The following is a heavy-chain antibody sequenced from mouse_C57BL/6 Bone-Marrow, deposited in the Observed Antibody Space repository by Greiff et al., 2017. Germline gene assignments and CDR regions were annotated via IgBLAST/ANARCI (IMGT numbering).Heavy chain of an antibody. Sequence: VQLQQSGAELMKPGASVKLSCKATGYTFTGYWIEWVKQRPGHGLEWIGEILPGSGSTNYNEKVKGKATFTADTSSNTAYRQLSSLTTEDSAISDCASRRWSSFAYWGQGTLVTVSA. CDR2: ILPGSGST. CDR3: ASRRWSSFAY. V-gene: IGHV1-9*01. J-gene: IGHJ3*01. D-gene: IGHD2-3*01. CDR1: GYTFTGYW.